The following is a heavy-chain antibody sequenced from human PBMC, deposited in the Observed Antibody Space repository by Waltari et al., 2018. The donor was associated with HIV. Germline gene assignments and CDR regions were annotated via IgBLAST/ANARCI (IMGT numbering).Heavy chain of an antibody. CDR1: GGSFSGYY. CDR3: ARLVVSMDIVATIPSEGLDY. J-gene: IGHJ4*02. CDR2: INHSGSH. V-gene: IGHV4-34*01. D-gene: IGHD5-12*01. Sequence: QVQLQQWGAGLLKPSETLSLTCAVYGGSFSGYYWSWIRQPPGKGLEWIGEINHSGSHNSKPSLKSRVTISIDTSKNQFSLKLSSVTAADTAVYYCARLVVSMDIVATIPSEGLDYWGQGTLDTVSS.